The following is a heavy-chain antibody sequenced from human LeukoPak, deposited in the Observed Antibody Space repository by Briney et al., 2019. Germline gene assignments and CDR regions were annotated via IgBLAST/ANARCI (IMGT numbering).Heavy chain of an antibody. CDR2: IKQDGSEK. V-gene: IGHV3-7*01. J-gene: IGHJ4*02. CDR1: GFTLRSYT. D-gene: IGHD1-7*01. CDR3: ARDDDWNYEDY. Sequence: GGSLRLSCAASGFTLRSYTMNWVRQAPGKGLQWVANIKQDGSEKYYVDSVKGRFTISRDNAKKSLYLQMNSLRAEDTAVYYCARDDDWNYEDYWGQGTLVTVSS.